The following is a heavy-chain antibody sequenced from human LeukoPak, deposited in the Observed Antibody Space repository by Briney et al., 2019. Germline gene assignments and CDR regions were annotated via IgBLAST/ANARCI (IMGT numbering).Heavy chain of an antibody. CDR2: IKQDGSEK. CDR1: GSTFSSYW. D-gene: IGHD2-21*01. J-gene: IGHJ4*02. Sequence: GGSLRLSCAASGSTFSSYWMSWVRQAPGKGLEWVANIKQDGSEKYYVDSVKGRFTISRDNAKNSLYLQMNSLRAEDTAVYYCARDRDDYGDYWGQGTLVTVSS. CDR3: ARDRDDYGDY. V-gene: IGHV3-7*01.